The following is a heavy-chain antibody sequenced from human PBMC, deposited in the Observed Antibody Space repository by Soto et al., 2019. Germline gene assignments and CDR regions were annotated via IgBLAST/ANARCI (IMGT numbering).Heavy chain of an antibody. V-gene: IGHV1-8*01. CDR1: GYTFTSYD. J-gene: IGHJ4*02. D-gene: IGHD3-3*01. CDR2: MNPNSGNT. CDR3: ARGPSRYDFWSGYYRDRRDFDY. Sequence: ASVKVSCKASGYTFTSYDINWVRQATGQGLEWMGWMNPNSGNTGYAQKFQGRVTMTRNTSLSTAYIELSSLRFEDTAVYYCARGPSRYDFWSGYYRDRRDFDYWGQGTLVTVSS.